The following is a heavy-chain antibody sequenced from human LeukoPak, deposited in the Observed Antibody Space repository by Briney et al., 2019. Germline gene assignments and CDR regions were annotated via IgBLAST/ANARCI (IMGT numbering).Heavy chain of an antibody. J-gene: IGHJ4*02. V-gene: IGHV3-48*03. CDR1: GFTFSDYE. CDR2: ISSSGSSI. D-gene: IGHD6-6*01. CDR3: AREKTARSDY. Sequence: PGGSLRLSCEASGFTFSDYEMNWVRQAQGKGLEWLSYISSSGSSIYYADSVKGRFTISRDNARNSLYLQMNSLRAEDTAVYYCAREKTARSDYWGQGTLVTVSS.